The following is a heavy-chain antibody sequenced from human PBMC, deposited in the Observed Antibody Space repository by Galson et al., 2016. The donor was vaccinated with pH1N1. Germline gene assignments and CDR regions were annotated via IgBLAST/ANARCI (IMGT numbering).Heavy chain of an antibody. V-gene: IGHV3-9*01. CDR1: GFTFKNFG. CDR3: AKASGYSYGPLDY. J-gene: IGHJ4*02. Sequence: SLRLSCAASGFTFKNFGMHWVRQAPGKGLEWVSGVSWNSGSIAYADSVKGRFTISRDNAKNSLYLQMNSLRAEDTALYYCAKASGYSYGPLDYWGQGTLVTVSS. CDR2: VSWNSGSI. D-gene: IGHD5-18*01.